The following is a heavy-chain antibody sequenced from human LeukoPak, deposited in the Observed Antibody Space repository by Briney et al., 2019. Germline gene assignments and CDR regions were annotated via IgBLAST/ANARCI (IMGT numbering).Heavy chain of an antibody. V-gene: IGHV1-3*01. CDR2: INAGNGNT. Sequence: GASVKVSCKAPGYTFTSYAMHWVRQAPGQRLEWMGWINAGNGNTKYSQKFQGRVTITRDTSASTAYMELSSLRSEDTAVYYCARMIAARPDFDYWGQGTLVTVSS. CDR1: GYTFTSYA. CDR3: ARMIAARPDFDY. J-gene: IGHJ4*02. D-gene: IGHD6-6*01.